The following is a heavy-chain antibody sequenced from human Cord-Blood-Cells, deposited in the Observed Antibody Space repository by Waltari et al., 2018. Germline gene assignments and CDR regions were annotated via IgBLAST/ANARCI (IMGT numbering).Heavy chain of an antibody. CDR2: IRYDGNNK. CDR3: AKDLDYGGNFDY. V-gene: IGHV3-30*02. J-gene: IGHJ4*02. CDR1: GFTLSSYG. D-gene: IGHD4-17*01. Sequence: QVQLVESGGGVVQTGGSLRPPCAASGFTLSSYGMHWGRPAPGQGLGWVAFIRYDGNNKYYADSVKGRFTISRDNSKNTLYLQMNSLRAEDTAVYYCAKDLDYGGNFDYWGQGTLVTVSS.